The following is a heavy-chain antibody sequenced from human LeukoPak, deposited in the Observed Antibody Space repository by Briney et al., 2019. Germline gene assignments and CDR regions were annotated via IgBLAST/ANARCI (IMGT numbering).Heavy chain of an antibody. V-gene: IGHV3-33*01. CDR1: GFTFSNHA. Sequence: GGSLRLSCAASGFTFSNHAMHWVRQAPGKGLEWVTLVWYDGNRKYYADSVKGRFAISRDNAKNSLYLQMNSLRAEDTAVYYCARARGRSINDAFDIWGQGTMVTVSS. J-gene: IGHJ3*02. D-gene: IGHD3-16*01. CDR2: VWYDGNRK. CDR3: ARARGRSINDAFDI.